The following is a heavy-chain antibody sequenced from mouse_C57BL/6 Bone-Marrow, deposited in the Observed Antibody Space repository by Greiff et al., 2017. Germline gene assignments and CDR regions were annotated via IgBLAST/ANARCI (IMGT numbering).Heavy chain of an antibody. V-gene: IGHV5-17*01. D-gene: IGHD1-1*01. J-gene: IGHJ1*03. Sequence: EVKLVESGGGLVKPGGSLKLSCAASGFTFSEYGMHWVRQAPEKGLEWVAYISSGSSTIYYADTVKGRFTISRDNAKNTLFLQMTSLRSEDTAMYYCASTVVATWYFDVWGTGTTVTVSS. CDR2: ISSGSSTI. CDR3: ASTVVATWYFDV. CDR1: GFTFSEYG.